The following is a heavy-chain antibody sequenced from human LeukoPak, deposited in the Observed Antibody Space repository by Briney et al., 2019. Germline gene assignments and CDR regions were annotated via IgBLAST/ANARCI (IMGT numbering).Heavy chain of an antibody. Sequence: GGSLRLSCAASRFTFSTYWMSWVRQAPGKGLQWVANIKQDGSEKYYVDSVKGRFTISRDNSKNTVYLQMGSLRAEDMAVYYCARASYGFGNTWFDPWGQGTLVTVSS. CDR3: ARASYGFGNTWFDP. CDR1: RFTFSTYW. J-gene: IGHJ5*02. D-gene: IGHD3-16*01. V-gene: IGHV3-7*01. CDR2: IKQDGSEK.